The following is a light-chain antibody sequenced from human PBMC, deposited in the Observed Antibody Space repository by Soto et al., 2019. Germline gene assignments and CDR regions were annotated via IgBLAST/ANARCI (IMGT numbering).Light chain of an antibody. CDR3: LPYGSSPPA. CDR2: DAS. Sequence: VVTESPASLSWSRGERAALSCAAIQSVSSSYLAWYQQKPGLAPRLLIYDASRRATGIPDRFSGSGSGTELTLANSRLEPSHFAGYSCLPYGSSPPALGVGTKVDI. V-gene: IGKV3D-20*01. J-gene: IGKJ4*01. CDR1: QSVSSSY.